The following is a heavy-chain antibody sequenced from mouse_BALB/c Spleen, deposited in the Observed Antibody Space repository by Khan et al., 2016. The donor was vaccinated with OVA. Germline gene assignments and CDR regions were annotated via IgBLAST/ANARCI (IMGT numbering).Heavy chain of an antibody. CDR1: GYTFTTYT. Sequence: QVQLQQSGAELARPGASVKMSCKASGYTFTTYTMHWVKQRPGQGLEWIGYINPSNGYTNYNQKFKDKSTLTADKSSSTAYLQLSSLTADYSAVYCWAREGAYYRADGCFSYWGQGTLVTVSA. CDR3: AREGAYYRADGCFSY. D-gene: IGHD2-14*01. V-gene: IGHV1-4*01. J-gene: IGHJ3*01. CDR2: INPSNGYT.